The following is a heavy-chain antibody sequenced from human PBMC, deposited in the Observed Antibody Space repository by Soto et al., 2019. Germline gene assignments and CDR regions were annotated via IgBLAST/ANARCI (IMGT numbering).Heavy chain of an antibody. CDR1: GYSFASYW. Sequence: GESLKISCKGSGYSFASYWIVWVRQMPGKGLEWLGIIYPSDSDTKYSPSLQGQDTISADTSISTAYLQWTSLKASDTAMYYCARSRRGAYSSGWYSLSGYYNYGIDVWGQGTKVTVSS. V-gene: IGHV5-51*01. CDR2: IYPSDSDT. CDR3: ARSRRGAYSSGWYSLSGYYNYGIDV. D-gene: IGHD6-19*01. J-gene: IGHJ6*02.